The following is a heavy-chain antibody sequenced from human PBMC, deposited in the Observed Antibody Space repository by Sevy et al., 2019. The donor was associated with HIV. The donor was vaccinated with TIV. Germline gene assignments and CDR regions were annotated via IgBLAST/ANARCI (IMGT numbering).Heavy chain of an antibody. V-gene: IGHV3-23*01. CDR2: ISGSGGST. CDR1: GFTFSSYA. Sequence: GGSLRLSCAASGFTFSSYAMSWVRQAPGKGLEWVSAISGSGGSTYYADSVKGRFTISRDNSKNTLYLQMNSLRAEDTAVYYCAKDANYDSSGYYPDPHFDYWGQGTLVTVSS. D-gene: IGHD3-22*01. J-gene: IGHJ4*02. CDR3: AKDANYDSSGYYPDPHFDY.